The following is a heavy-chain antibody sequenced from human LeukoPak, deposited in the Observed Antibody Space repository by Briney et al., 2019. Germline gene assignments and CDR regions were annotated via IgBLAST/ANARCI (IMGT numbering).Heavy chain of an antibody. CDR1: GFSFSVSG. D-gene: IGHD5-24*01. CDR2: ISSSSSNI. Sequence: GGSLRLSCAASGFSFSVSGMNWVRQAPGKGLEWVSYISSSSSNINYADSVRGRFTISRDNAKNSLYLHMDSLRVEDMAVYYCARSEMATIYHYWGQGTLVTVSS. J-gene: IGHJ4*02. CDR3: ARSEMATIYHY. V-gene: IGHV3-21*01.